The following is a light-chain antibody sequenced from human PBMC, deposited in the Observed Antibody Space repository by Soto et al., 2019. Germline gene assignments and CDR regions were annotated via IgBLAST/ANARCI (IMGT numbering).Light chain of an antibody. CDR2: EVN. Sequence: QSVLTQPASVSGSPGQSITISCTGTSSDVGSYNYVSWYQQHPGKAPKLMIYEVNTRPSGVSARFSGSKSGNAAFLTVSGLQAEDEADYYCSSYTSTSTLVVFGGGTKLTVL. CDR1: SSDVGSYNY. J-gene: IGLJ2*01. CDR3: SSYTSTSTLVV. V-gene: IGLV2-14*01.